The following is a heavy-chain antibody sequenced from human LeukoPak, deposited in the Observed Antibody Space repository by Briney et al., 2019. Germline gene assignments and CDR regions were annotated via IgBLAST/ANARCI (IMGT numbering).Heavy chain of an antibody. CDR2: ISSSGSTI. V-gene: IGHV3-11*01. Sequence: GGSLRLSCAASGFTFSDYYMSWIRQAPGKGLEWVSYISSSGSTIYYADSVKGRFTISRDNAKNSLYLQMNSLRAEDTAVYYCARTPHDYGDLNTFDPWGQGTLVTVSS. D-gene: IGHD4-17*01. CDR1: GFTFSDYY. J-gene: IGHJ5*02. CDR3: ARTPHDYGDLNTFDP.